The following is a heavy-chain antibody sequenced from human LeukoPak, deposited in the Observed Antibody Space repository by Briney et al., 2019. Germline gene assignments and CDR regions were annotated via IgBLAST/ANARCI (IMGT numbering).Heavy chain of an antibody. D-gene: IGHD2-21*02. CDR3: ARRLHDAFDI. J-gene: IGHJ3*02. Sequence: GGSLRLSCAASGFTFSSYAMSWVRQAPGKGLEWVSYISSSGSTIYYADSVKGRFTISRDNAKNSLYLQMNSLRAEDTAVYYCARRLHDAFDIWGQGTMVTVSS. CDR2: ISSSGSTI. CDR1: GFTFSSYA. V-gene: IGHV3-48*04.